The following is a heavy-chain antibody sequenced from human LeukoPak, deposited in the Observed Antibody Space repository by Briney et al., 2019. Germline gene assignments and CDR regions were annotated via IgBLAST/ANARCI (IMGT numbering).Heavy chain of an antibody. Sequence: SETLSLTCTVSGGSISSYYWSWIRQPPGKGLDWIGYIYYSGSTNYNPSLKSRVTISVDTSKNQFSLKLSSVTAADTAVYYCALGDYGGNDYFDYWGQGTLVTVSS. CDR2: IYYSGST. J-gene: IGHJ4*02. V-gene: IGHV4-59*01. CDR1: GGSISSYY. D-gene: IGHD3-16*01. CDR3: ALGDYGGNDYFDY.